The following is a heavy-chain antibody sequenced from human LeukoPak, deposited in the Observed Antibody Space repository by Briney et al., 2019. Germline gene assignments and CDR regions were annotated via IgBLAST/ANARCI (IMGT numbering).Heavy chain of an antibody. CDR1: GFTFSSYW. CDR3: AKVAKYYYGSETYYFFEH. J-gene: IGHJ4*02. Sequence: GGSLRLSCAASGFTFSSYWMSWVRQAPGKGLEWVANIKQDGTEKYYVDSVKGRFTISRDNAKNSLDLQMNSLRVEDTAVYYCAKVAKYYYGSETYYFFEHWGQGTPVTASS. D-gene: IGHD3-10*01. CDR2: IKQDGTEK. V-gene: IGHV3-7*01.